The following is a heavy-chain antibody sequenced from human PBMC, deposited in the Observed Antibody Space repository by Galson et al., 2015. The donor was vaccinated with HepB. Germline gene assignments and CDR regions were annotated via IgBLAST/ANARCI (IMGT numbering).Heavy chain of an antibody. Sequence: SLRLSCAASGFTFSSYAMHWVRQAPGKGLEWVAVISYDGSNKYYADSVKGRFTISRDNSKNTLYLQMNSLRAEDTAVYYCASLGSYSSSSLYLDAFDIWGQGTMVTVSS. CDR3: ASLGSYSSSSLYLDAFDI. CDR1: GFTFSSYA. D-gene: IGHD6-13*01. CDR2: ISYDGSNK. V-gene: IGHV3-30-3*01. J-gene: IGHJ3*02.